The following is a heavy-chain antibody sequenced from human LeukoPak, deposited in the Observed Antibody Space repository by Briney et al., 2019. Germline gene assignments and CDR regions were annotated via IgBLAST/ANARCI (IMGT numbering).Heavy chain of an antibody. D-gene: IGHD3-10*01. V-gene: IGHV3-30*02. CDR2: IRYDGSNK. Sequence: GGSLRLSCAASGFTFSSYGMHWVRQAPGKGLEWVAFIRYDGSNKYYADSVKGRFTISRDNSKNSLYLQMNSLRAEDTALYYCSRGVIIDFYFYYMDVWGKGTTVTVSS. J-gene: IGHJ6*03. CDR3: SRGVIIDFYFYYMDV. CDR1: GFTFSSYG.